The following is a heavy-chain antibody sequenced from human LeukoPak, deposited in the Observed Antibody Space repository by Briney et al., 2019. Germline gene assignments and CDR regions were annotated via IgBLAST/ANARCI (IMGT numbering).Heavy chain of an antibody. D-gene: IGHD4-17*01. J-gene: IGHJ4*02. CDR1: GYTFTSYY. CDR2: INPRDGST. Sequence: ASVKVSCKASGYTFTSYYMQWVRQAPGQGLEWMGIINPRDGSTSYAQKFQGRVTVTTDTSANIVYMELSSLTSEDTAVYYCARGNNYAYRGGDYRGGDYWGQGTLVTVSS. V-gene: IGHV1-46*01. CDR3: ARGNNYAYRGGDYRGGDY.